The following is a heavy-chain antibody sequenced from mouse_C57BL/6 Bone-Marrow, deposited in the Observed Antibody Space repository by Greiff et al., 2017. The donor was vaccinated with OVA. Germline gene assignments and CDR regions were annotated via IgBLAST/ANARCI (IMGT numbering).Heavy chain of an antibody. V-gene: IGHV1-50*01. Sequence: QVQLQQPGAELVKPGASVKLSCKASGYTFTSYWMQWVKQRPGQGLEWIGAIDPSDSYTNYNQKFKGKATLSVDTSSSTADMQLSSLTSEDSAVYYCARGGIYYGNLYYFGYWGQGTTLTVSS. CDR1: GYTFTSYW. D-gene: IGHD2-1*01. CDR2: IDPSDSYT. CDR3: ARGGIYYGNLYYFGY. J-gene: IGHJ2*01.